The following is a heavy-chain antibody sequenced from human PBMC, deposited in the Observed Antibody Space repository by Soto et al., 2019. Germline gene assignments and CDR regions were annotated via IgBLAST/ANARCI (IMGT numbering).Heavy chain of an antibody. V-gene: IGHV3-13*01. CDR2: IASGGDT. CDR3: ARGGQGGPDYFDY. J-gene: IGHJ4*02. CDR1: GFTFNNYD. D-gene: IGHD3-10*01. Sequence: PGGSLRLSCAASGFTFNNYDIHWVRQTTGKGLEWVSAIASGGDTAYSGSVKGRFTISRDNDKNSLYLQMNSLRAGDTAVYYCARGGQGGPDYFDYWGQGTLVTVSS.